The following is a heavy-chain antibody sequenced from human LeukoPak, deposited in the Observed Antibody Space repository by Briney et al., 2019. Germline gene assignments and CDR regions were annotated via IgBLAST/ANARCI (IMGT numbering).Heavy chain of an antibody. CDR2: IKQDGSEK. J-gene: IGHJ6*03. V-gene: IGHV3-7*01. CDR3: ARGGPYSSSWYGHYYYYYMDV. CDR1: GFTFSSYW. Sequence: GGSLRLSCAASGFTFSSYWMSWVRQAPGKGLEWVANIKQDGSEKYYVDSVKGRFTISRDNAKNSLYLQMNSLRAEDTAVYYCARGGPYSSSWYGHYYYYYMDVWGKGTTVTISS. D-gene: IGHD6-13*01.